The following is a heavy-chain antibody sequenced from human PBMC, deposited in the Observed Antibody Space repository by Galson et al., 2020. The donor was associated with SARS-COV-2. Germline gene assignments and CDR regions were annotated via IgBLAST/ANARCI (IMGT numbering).Heavy chain of an antibody. CDR1: GFPFSSYA. CDR3: AKKIRSLGVSWFDA. CDR2: ISGSGGST. Sequence: GESLKISCAASGFPFSSYAMSWVRQAPGKGLEWVSAISGSGGSTYYADSVKGRFTISRDNSKNTLYLQMNSLRAEDTAVYYCAKKIRSLGVSWFDAWGQGTLVTVSS. V-gene: IGHV3-23*01. J-gene: IGHJ5*02. D-gene: IGHD2-21*01.